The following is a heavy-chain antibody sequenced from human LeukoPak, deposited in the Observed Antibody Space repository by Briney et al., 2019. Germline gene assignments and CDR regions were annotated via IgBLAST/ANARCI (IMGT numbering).Heavy chain of an antibody. D-gene: IGHD3-10*01. CDR3: ARGGRRITMVREFRFDY. V-gene: IGHV4-39*01. J-gene: IGHJ4*02. Sequence: SETLSLTCTVSGGSISSSNYYWGWIRQPPGKGLEWIGSFYYSGSTYYSPSLKSRVTISVDTSKNQFSLKLSSVTAADTAVYYCARGGRRITMVREFRFDYWGQGTLVTVSS. CDR1: GGSISSSNYY. CDR2: FYYSGST.